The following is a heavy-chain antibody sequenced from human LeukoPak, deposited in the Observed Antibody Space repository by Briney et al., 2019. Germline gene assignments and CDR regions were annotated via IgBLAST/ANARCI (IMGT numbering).Heavy chain of an antibody. J-gene: IGHJ3*02. D-gene: IGHD5-24*01. V-gene: IGHV3-7*05. Sequence: GGSLRLSCEASGFTLSIYLMSWVRQAPGKGLEWVANINQDGSAKYYVDSVKGRFTISRDNAKKSLYLQMNSLRVEDTAVYYCARGFDGYYGFDIWGQGTMVTVSS. CDR3: ARGFDGYYGFDI. CDR1: GFTLSIYL. CDR2: INQDGSAK.